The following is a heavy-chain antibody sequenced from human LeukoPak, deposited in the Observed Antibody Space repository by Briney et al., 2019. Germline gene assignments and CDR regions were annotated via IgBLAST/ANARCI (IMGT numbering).Heavy chain of an antibody. J-gene: IGHJ5*02. Sequence: GASVKVSCKASGGTFSSYAISWVRQAPGQGLEWMGRIIPILGITNYAQKFQGRVTITADKSTSTAYIGLSSLRSEDTAVYYCARDPSSDYGATGFDPWGQGTLVTVSS. CDR1: GGTFSSYA. V-gene: IGHV1-69*04. D-gene: IGHD4-17*01. CDR3: ARDPSSDYGATGFDP. CDR2: IIPILGIT.